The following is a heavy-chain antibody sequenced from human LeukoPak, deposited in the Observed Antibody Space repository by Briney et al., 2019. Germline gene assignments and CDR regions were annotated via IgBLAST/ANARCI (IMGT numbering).Heavy chain of an antibody. J-gene: IGHJ3*02. Sequence: SETLSLTCTVSGGSISSYYWNWIRHPPGKGLEWIGYIYYTGSTNYNPSLKSRVTISVDRSKNQFSLKLSSVTAADTAVYYCARVSRDELAFDIWGQGTMVTVSS. V-gene: IGHV4-59*12. CDR2: IYYTGST. CDR1: GGSISSYY. D-gene: IGHD1-26*01. CDR3: ARVSRDELAFDI.